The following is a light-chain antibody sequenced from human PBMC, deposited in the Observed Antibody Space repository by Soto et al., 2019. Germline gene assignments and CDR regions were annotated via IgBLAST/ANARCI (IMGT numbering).Light chain of an antibody. V-gene: IGLV3-21*02. CDR2: VDS. J-gene: IGLJ1*01. Sequence: SYELTQPPSVSVAPGQTARITCGGNNIESKSVHWYQQRPGQAPVLVIYVDSDRPSGIPDRFSASTSGNTAALTIGRVEAGDEADYYCQVWDTISDHYVFGSGTKVTVL. CDR1: NIESKS. CDR3: QVWDTISDHYV.